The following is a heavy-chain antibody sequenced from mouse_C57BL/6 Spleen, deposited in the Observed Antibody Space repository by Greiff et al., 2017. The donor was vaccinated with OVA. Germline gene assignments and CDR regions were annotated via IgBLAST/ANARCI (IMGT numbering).Heavy chain of an antibody. Sequence: EVKLVESGGGLVKPGGSLKLSCAASGFTFSSYTMSWVRQTPEKRLEWVATISGGGGNTYYPDSVKGRFTISRDNAKNTLYLQMSSLRSEDTAVYYCARQGIYYGYEAWFAYWGQGTLVTVSA. J-gene: IGHJ3*01. D-gene: IGHD2-2*01. CDR1: GFTFSSYT. CDR2: ISGGGGNT. CDR3: ARQGIYYGYEAWFAY. V-gene: IGHV5-9*04.